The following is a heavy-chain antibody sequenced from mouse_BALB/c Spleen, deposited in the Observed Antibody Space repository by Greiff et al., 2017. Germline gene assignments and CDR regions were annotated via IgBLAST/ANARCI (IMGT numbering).Heavy chain of an antibody. D-gene: IGHD2-4*01. J-gene: IGHJ3*01. Sequence: QVQLKESGPGLVAPSQSLSITCTVSGFSLTSYGVHWVRQPPGKGLEWLGVIWAGGSTNYNSALMSRLSISKDNSKSQVFLKMNSLQTDDTAMYYCARDGDDYDWFAYWGQGTLVTVSA. CDR3: ARDGDDYDWFAY. V-gene: IGHV2-9*02. CDR2: IWAGGST. CDR1: GFSLTSYG.